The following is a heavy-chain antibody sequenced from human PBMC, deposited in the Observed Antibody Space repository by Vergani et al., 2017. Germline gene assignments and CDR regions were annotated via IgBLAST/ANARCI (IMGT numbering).Heavy chain of an antibody. CDR2: ISSDGSNK. D-gene: IGHD3-22*01. J-gene: IGHJ4*02. V-gene: IGHV3-30*18. CDR1: GLIFNNYG. Sequence: QVQLVESGGGVVQPGRSLRLSCETSGLIFNNYGMHWVRQAPGKGLEWVAVISSDGSNKHYADSVKGRFTISRDNSQNTLYLPMDSLTAEDTAIYFCVNGYYYDQSGLASFDYWGQGTLVTVSS. CDR3: VNGYYYDQSGLASFDY.